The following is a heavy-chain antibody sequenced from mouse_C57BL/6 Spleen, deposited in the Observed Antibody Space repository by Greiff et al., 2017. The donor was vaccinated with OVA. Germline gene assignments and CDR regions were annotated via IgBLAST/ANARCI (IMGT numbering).Heavy chain of an antibody. V-gene: IGHV3-6*01. Sequence: ESGPGLVKPSQSLSLTCSVTGYSITSGYYWNWIRQFPGNQLEWMGYIRYDGSTNYNPSLKNRISITSDTSKNQFFLKLNSVTTEDTATYYGARVITTVVATDYAMEYGGQGTSVTVSS. D-gene: IGHD1-1*01. CDR1: GYSITSGYY. CDR2: IRYDGST. CDR3: ARVITTVVATDYAMEY. J-gene: IGHJ4*01.